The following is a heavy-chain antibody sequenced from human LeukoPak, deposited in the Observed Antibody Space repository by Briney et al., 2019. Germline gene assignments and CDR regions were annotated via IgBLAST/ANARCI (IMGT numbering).Heavy chain of an antibody. Sequence: GESLQISCKGSGYSFTSYWIGWVRQMPGKGLEWMGIIYPGDSDTRYSPSFQGRVTISADKSISTAYLQWSSLKASDTAMYYCARHRGSDFWSGYYRGYFDYWGQGTLVTVSS. V-gene: IGHV5-51*01. CDR3: ARHRGSDFWSGYYRGYFDY. CDR1: GYSFTSYW. CDR2: IYPGDSDT. J-gene: IGHJ4*02. D-gene: IGHD3-3*01.